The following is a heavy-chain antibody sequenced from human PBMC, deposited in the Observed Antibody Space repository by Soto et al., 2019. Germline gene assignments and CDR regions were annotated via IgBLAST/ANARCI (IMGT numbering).Heavy chain of an antibody. CDR1: GVSFNNNG. J-gene: IGHJ6*02. V-gene: IGHV1-69*01. CDR3: ARVLYYGSGSYSPYGMDV. D-gene: IGHD3-10*01. CDR2: VSPPFRTS. Sequence: QVQLVQSGAEVKKPGSSVKVSCKTSGVSFNNNGIGWVRQAPGHGLEWMGGVSPPFRTSNYARKFQGRIPINADASTGTVNMELSSLTSEDTAQYYCARVLYYGSGSYSPYGMDVWGQGTTVTVSS.